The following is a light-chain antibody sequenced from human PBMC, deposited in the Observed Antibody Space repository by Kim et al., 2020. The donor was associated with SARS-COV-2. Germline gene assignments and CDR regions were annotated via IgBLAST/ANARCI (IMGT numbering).Light chain of an antibody. Sequence: QSALTQPASVSGSPGQSITISCTGTRSDVGGYNYVSWYQHHPGKAPKLMIYEVNKRPSGVSNRFSGSKSGNTASLTISGLQAEDEADYYCRSYTSSKTWVFGGGAKLTVL. CDR2: EVN. CDR1: RSDVGGYNY. V-gene: IGLV2-14*01. CDR3: RSYTSSKTWV. J-gene: IGLJ3*02.